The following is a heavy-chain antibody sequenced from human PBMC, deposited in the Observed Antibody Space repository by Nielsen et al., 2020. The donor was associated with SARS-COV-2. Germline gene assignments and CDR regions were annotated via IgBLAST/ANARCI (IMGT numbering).Heavy chain of an antibody. CDR3: AKGREMTTPFYFDS. V-gene: IGHV3-9*01. CDR1: GFTFDDYA. J-gene: IGHJ4*02. Sequence: SLKISCAASGFTFDDYAMHWVRQAPGKGLEWVSGISWNSGSIGYADSVKGRFTISRDNARHSLSLQMNSLRVEDTALYFCAKGREMTTPFYFDSWGQGILVTVSS. CDR2: ISWNSGSI. D-gene: IGHD5-24*01.